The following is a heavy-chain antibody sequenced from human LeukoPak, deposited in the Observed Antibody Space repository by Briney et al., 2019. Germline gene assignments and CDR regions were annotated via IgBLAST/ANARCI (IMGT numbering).Heavy chain of an antibody. CDR2: IKQDGSEK. Sequence: GGSLRLSCAASGFTFSSHWMSWVRQAPGKGLEWVANIKQDGSEKYYVDSVKGRFTISRDSAKNSLYLQMNSLRAEDTAVYYCARTGYSSSWYVGNWGQGTLVTVSS. CDR3: ARTGYSSSWYVGN. J-gene: IGHJ4*02. CDR1: GFTFSSHW. V-gene: IGHV3-7*01. D-gene: IGHD6-13*01.